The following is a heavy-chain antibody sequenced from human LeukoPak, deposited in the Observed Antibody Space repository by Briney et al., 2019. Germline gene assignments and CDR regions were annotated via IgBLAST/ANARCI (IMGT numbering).Heavy chain of an antibody. CDR1: GFTFSSYA. Sequence: GGSLRLSCTASGFTFSSYAMNWVRQAPGKGLEWVSGIGAGGTFTYYADSVKGRFTISSDTSKNTLYLQMNSLRAEDTAVYYCARDLSPVVRASPMGYWGQGTLVTVSS. J-gene: IGHJ4*02. CDR2: IGAGGTFT. V-gene: IGHV3-23*01. D-gene: IGHD3-10*01. CDR3: ARDLSPVVRASPMGY.